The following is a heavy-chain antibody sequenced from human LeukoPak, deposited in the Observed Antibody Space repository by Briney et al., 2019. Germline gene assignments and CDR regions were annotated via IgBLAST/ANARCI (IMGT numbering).Heavy chain of an antibody. V-gene: IGHV4-59*01. CDR2: IYYTGST. J-gene: IGHJ4*02. CDR1: GGSISGYY. Sequence: SETLSLTCTVSGGSISGYYWSWIRQPPGKGLEWIGYIYYTGSTNYSPSLKSRLTISADTSENQFSLKLSSVTAADTAVYYCARGKGYFDYWGQRTLVTVSS. CDR3: ARGKGYFDY.